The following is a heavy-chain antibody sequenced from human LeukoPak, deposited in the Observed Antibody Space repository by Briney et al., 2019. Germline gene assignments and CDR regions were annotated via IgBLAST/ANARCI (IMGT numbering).Heavy chain of an antibody. CDR1: GYTFTSYG. J-gene: IGHJ1*01. Sequence: ASVKVSCKASGYTFTSYGISWVRQAPGQGLEWMGWISAYNGNTNYAQKLQGRVTMTTDTSTSTAYMELRSLRSDDTAVYYCARGLQLVPAAIMPPMPAEYFQHWGQGTLVTVSS. CDR3: ARGLQLVPAAIMPPMPAEYFQH. V-gene: IGHV1-18*01. D-gene: IGHD2-2*02. CDR2: ISAYNGNT.